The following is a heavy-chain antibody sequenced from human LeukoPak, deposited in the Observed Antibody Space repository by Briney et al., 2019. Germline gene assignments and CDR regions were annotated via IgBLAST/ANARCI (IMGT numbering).Heavy chain of an antibody. CDR3: ARHRRVSTIPSDFDY. V-gene: IGHV4-39*01. J-gene: IGHJ4*02. CDR1: SDSISSNNYY. CDR2: IYYSGNT. D-gene: IGHD5/OR15-5a*01. Sequence: PSETLSLTCAVSSDSISSNNYYWGWIRQPPGKGLEWIGSIYYSGNTYYNPSLKSRVTISVDTSKNQFSLKLSSVTAADTAIYYCARHRRVSTIPSDFDYWGQGTLVTVSS.